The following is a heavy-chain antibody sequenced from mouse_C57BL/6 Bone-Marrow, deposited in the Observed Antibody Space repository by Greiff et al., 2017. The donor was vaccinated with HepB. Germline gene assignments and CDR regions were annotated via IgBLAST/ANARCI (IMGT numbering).Heavy chain of an antibody. CDR3: ARGTFTTPDY. CDR2: IHPNSGST. Sequence: QVQLKQPGAELVKPGASVKLSCKASGYTFTSYWMHWVKQRPGQGLEWIGMIHPNSGSTNYNEKFKSKATLTVDKSSSTAYMQLSSLTSEDSAVYYCARGTFTTPDYWGQGTTLTVSS. D-gene: IGHD3-3*01. CDR1: GYTFTSYW. J-gene: IGHJ2*01. V-gene: IGHV1-64*01.